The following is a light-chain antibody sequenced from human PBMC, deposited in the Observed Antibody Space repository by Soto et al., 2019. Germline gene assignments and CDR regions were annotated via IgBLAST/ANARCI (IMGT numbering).Light chain of an antibody. J-gene: IGKJ4*01. CDR3: QQRSNWTSVT. V-gene: IGKV3-11*01. Sequence: EIALTQSPATLSLSPGERATLSCRASQSVSSYLAWYQQKPGQAPRLLIYDASNRATGIPARFSGSGSGTDFTLTISILEPEDFAVYYCQQRSNWTSVTFGGGTKVDIK. CDR2: DAS. CDR1: QSVSSY.